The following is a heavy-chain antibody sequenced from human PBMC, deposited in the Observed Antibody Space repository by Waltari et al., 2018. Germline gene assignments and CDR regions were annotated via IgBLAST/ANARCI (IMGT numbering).Heavy chain of an antibody. J-gene: IGHJ3*02. CDR2: IYTSGST. V-gene: IGHV4-4*07. D-gene: IGHD6-13*01. Sequence: QVQLQESGPGLVKPSETLSLTCTVSGGSISSYYWSWIRQPAGKGLEWIGRIYTSGSTNYNPSRKSRVTMSVDTSKNQFALKLSSVTAADTAVYYCAREGAAAGLDYDAFDIWGQGTMVTVSS. CDR1: GGSISSYY. CDR3: AREGAAAGLDYDAFDI.